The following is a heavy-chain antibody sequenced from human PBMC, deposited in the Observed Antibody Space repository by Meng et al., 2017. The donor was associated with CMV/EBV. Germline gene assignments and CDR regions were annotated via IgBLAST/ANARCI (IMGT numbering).Heavy chain of an antibody. D-gene: IGHD2-2*02. Sequence: SETLSLTCAVYGGSFSGYYWSWIRQPPGKGLEWIGEINHSGSTNYNPSHKSRVTISVDTSKNQFSLKLSSVTAADTAVYYCARGPFQLLYYLDYWGQGTLVTVSS. CDR3: ARGPFQLLYYLDY. J-gene: IGHJ4*02. V-gene: IGHV4-34*01. CDR1: GGSFSGYY. CDR2: INHSGST.